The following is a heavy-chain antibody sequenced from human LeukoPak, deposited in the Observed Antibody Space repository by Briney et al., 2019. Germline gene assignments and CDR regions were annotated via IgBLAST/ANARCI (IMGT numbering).Heavy chain of an antibody. CDR2: IKRDGSEK. V-gene: IGHV3-7*01. J-gene: IGHJ4*02. CDR1: GFTFSNYW. CDR3: ARNLHDY. Sequence: GGSLRLSCAASGFTFSNYWMNWVRQAPGKGLEWVANIKRDGSEKYYVDSVKGRFTISRDNAKNSLYLQMNSLRGEDTAVYYCARNLHDYWGQGTLVTVSS.